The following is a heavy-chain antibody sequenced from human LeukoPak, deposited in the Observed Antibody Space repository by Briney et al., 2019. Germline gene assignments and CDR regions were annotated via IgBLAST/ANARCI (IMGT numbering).Heavy chain of an antibody. Sequence: SQTLSLTFPISGDSVSSNSAAWNWLTQSPSRGLEWLGRTYYRSKWYNDYAVSVKSRITINPDTSKNQFSLQLNSVTPEDTAVYYCARDLRGAAAGLYWYFDLWGRGTLVTVSS. CDR3: ARDLRGAAAGLYWYFDL. CDR1: GDSVSSNSAA. CDR2: TYYRSKWYN. J-gene: IGHJ2*01. D-gene: IGHD6-13*01. V-gene: IGHV6-1*01.